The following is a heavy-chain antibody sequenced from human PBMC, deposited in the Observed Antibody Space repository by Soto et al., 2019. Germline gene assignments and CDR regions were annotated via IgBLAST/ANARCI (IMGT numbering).Heavy chain of an antibody. Sequence: SETLSLTCSVSGGSISSYYWSWIRQPPGKGLEWIGEIYHSGSTNYNPSLKSRVTISVDKSKNQFSLKLSSVTAADTAVYYCARVYDILTGYYTDYYYGMDVWGQGTTVTV. CDR2: IYHSGST. CDR3: ARVYDILTGYYTDYYYGMDV. J-gene: IGHJ6*02. CDR1: GGSISSYY. V-gene: IGHV4-59*12. D-gene: IGHD3-9*01.